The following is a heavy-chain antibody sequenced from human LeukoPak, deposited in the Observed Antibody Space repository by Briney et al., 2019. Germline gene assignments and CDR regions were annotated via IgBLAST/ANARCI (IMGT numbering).Heavy chain of an antibody. D-gene: IGHD5/OR15-5a*01. CDR1: GGTFSSYA. CDR3: GRGPYGVYSGDYYYYYMDV. V-gene: IGHV1-69*13. J-gene: IGHJ6*03. CDR2: LIPIFGTA. Sequence: SVKVSCKASGGTFSSYAINWVRQAPGQGLEWMGGLIPIFGTANYAQKFQGRVTITADESASTAYMELSSLRSEDTAVYYCGRGPYGVYSGDYYYYYMDVWGKGTTVTISS.